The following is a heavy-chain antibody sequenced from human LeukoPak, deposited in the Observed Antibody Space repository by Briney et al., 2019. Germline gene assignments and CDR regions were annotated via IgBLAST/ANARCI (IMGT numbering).Heavy chain of an antibody. CDR3: ARVVRGVNDYYFDY. J-gene: IGHJ4*02. CDR1: GGTFSSYA. Sequence: SVKVSCKASGGTFSSYAISWVRQAPGQGLEWMGGIIPIFGTANYAQKFQGRVTITADKSTSTAYMELSSLRSEDTAVYYCARVVRGVNDYYFDYWGQGTLVTVSS. D-gene: IGHD3-10*01. V-gene: IGHV1-69*06. CDR2: IIPIFGTA.